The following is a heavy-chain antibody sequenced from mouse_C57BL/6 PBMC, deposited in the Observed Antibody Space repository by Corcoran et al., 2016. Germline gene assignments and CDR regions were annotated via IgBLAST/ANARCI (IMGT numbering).Heavy chain of an antibody. CDR2: INPNNGGT. V-gene: IGHV1-26*01. CDR1: GYTFTDDY. Sequence: EVQLQQSGPELVKPGASVKISCKASGYTFTDDYMNGGKQSHGKSLEWIGDINPNNGGTSYNQKFKGKATLTVVKSSSTAYMELRSLTSEDSAVYYCARRWDHLPWYFDVWGTGTTVTVSS. CDR3: ARRWDHLPWYFDV. D-gene: IGHD1-1*02. J-gene: IGHJ1*03.